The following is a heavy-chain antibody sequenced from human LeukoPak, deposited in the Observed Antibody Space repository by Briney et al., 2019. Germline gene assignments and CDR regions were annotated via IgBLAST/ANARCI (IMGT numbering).Heavy chain of an antibody. J-gene: IGHJ3*02. Sequence: PSETLSLTCTVSGGSISSDYWSWVRQPPGKGLEWIGYIYYSGSTNYNPSLKSRVTISVDTSKNQFSLKLSSVTAADTAVYYCASLWSGYPRHFDIWGQGTMVTVSS. D-gene: IGHD3-3*01. CDR1: GGSISSDY. V-gene: IGHV4-59*01. CDR3: ASLWSGYPRHFDI. CDR2: IYYSGST.